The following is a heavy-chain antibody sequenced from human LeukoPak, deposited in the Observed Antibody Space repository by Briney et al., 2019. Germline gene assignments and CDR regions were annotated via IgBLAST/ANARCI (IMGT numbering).Heavy chain of an antibody. CDR2: ISYSGNT. CDR1: GGSISGGTYY. V-gene: IGHV4-39*01. CDR3: ARHPGGSSWFEGPDC. Sequence: SETLSLTCSVSGGSISGGTYYWGWIRQSPGKGLEWIGTISYSGNTYYDPSLKSRVAISIDTSKNQFSLKLNSVTAADTALYYCARHPGGSSWFEGPDCWGQGTLVTVSS. J-gene: IGHJ4*02. D-gene: IGHD6-13*01.